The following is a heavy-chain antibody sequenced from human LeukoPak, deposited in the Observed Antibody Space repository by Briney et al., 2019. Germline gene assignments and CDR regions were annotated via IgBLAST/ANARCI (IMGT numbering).Heavy chain of an antibody. Sequence: PGRSLRLSCAASGFTFDDYAMHRVWQAPGKGLEWVSGISWNSGSIGYADSVKGRFTISRDNAKNSLYLQMNSLRAEDTALYYCAKGSLGYGSGSKHGDYWGQGTLVTVSS. CDR3: AKGSLGYGSGSKHGDY. D-gene: IGHD3-10*01. J-gene: IGHJ4*02. CDR1: GFTFDDYA. CDR2: ISWNSGSI. V-gene: IGHV3-9*01.